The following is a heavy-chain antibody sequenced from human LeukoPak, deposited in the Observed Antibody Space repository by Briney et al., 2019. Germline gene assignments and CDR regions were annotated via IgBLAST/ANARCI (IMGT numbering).Heavy chain of an antibody. V-gene: IGHV4-39*07. Sequence: PSETLSLTCTVSGGSISSSSYYWGWIRQPPGKGLEWIGSIYYSGSTYYNPSLKSRVTISVDTSKNQFSLKLSSVTAADTAVYYCARERRCSSTSCYLASFDYWGQGTLVTVSS. CDR2: IYYSGST. J-gene: IGHJ4*02. CDR3: ARERRCSSTSCYLASFDY. CDR1: GGSISSSSYY. D-gene: IGHD2-2*01.